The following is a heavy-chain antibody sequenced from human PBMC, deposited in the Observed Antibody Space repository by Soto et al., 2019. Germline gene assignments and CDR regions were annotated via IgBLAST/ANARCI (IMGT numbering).Heavy chain of an antibody. Sequence: SETLSLTCTVSGDSIGTTHSYWAWIRQSPGKGLEWIGNIHYSGSTYYMPSLRSRVTLSVDTSKNQFSLRLTSVTAEDTAVYYCARHEGNGKVWPLDYWGKGILVTV. J-gene: IGHJ4*02. CDR1: GDSIGTTHSY. CDR3: ARHEGNGKVWPLDY. CDR2: IHYSGST. D-gene: IGHD2-8*01. V-gene: IGHV4-39*01.